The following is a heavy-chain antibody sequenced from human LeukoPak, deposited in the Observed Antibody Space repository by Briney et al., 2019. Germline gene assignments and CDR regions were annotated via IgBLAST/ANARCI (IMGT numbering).Heavy chain of an antibody. D-gene: IGHD3-3*01. CDR1: GFTFSSYE. CDR3: VRDQNKWEPLLEY. J-gene: IGHJ4*02. V-gene: IGHV3-21*01. CDR2: ISSSSGYI. Sequence: GGSLRLSCAASGFTFSSYEMNWVRQAPGKGLEWVSSISSSSGYIYYADSVKGRFTISRDNAKNSLYLQMNSLRAEDTAIYYCVRDQNKWEPLLEYWGQGTLVTVSS.